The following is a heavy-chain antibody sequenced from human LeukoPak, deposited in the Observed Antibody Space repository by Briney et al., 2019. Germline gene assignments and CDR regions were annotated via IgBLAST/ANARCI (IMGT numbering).Heavy chain of an antibody. CDR3: ARHGSGDYGEYYYYYMDV. V-gene: IGHV4-30-2*03. J-gene: IGHJ6*03. CDR2: IYYSGST. D-gene: IGHD4-17*01. CDR1: GGFISSGDYC. Sequence: PSQTLSLTCTVSGGFISSGDYCWSWIRQPPGKGLEWFGSIYYSGSTYYNPSLKSRVTISVDTSKDQFSLKLSSVTAADTAVYYCARHGSGDYGEYYYYYMDVWGKGTTVTVSS.